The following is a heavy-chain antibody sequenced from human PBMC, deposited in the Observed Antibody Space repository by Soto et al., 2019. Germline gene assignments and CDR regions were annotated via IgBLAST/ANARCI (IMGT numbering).Heavy chain of an antibody. CDR1: GFTFSSYA. D-gene: IGHD1-1*01. CDR2: ISGSGGST. J-gene: IGHJ4*02. V-gene: IGHV3-23*01. CDR3: ARLEPPAVDY. Sequence: PGGSLRLSCAAPGFTFSSYAMSWVRQSPGKGLEWVSAISGSGGSTYYTDSVKGRFTISRDNSKNTLYLQMNSLRAEDTAVYYCARLEPPAVDYWGQGTLVTVSS.